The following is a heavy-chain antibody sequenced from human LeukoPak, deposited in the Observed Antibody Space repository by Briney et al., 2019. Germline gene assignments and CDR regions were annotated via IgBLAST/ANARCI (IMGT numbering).Heavy chain of an antibody. D-gene: IGHD5-12*01. CDR3: ARGTLTPATHFDY. V-gene: IGHV4-30-2*01. CDR2: IYHSGTT. Sequence: PSETLSLTCTVSGDSISSGGYSWSWIRQPPGTGLEWIGFIYHSGTTYYNPSLRSRVTMSVDRSKNQFSLNLTSVTAADTAVYYCARGTLTPATHFDYWGQGTLITVSS. J-gene: IGHJ4*02. CDR1: GDSISSGGYS.